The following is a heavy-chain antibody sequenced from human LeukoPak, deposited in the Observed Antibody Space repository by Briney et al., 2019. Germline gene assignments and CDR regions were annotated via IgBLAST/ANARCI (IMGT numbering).Heavy chain of an antibody. V-gene: IGHV5-51*01. Sequence: GESLKISCKGSGYSFTSYWIGWVRQMPGKGLEWMGIIYPGDSDTRYSPSFQGQVTISADRSISTAYLQWSSLKASDTAMYYCARHSGSWYSALYYFDYWGQGTLVTVSS. D-gene: IGHD6-13*01. CDR1: GYSFTSYW. CDR2: IYPGDSDT. J-gene: IGHJ4*02. CDR3: ARHSGSWYSALYYFDY.